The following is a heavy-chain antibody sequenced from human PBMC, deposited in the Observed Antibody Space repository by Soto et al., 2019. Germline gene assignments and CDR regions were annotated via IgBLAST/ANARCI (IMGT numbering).Heavy chain of an antibody. CDR1: SGSISSSNW. Sequence: SETLSLTCAVSSGSISSSNWWSWVRQPPGKGLEWIGEIYHSGSTNYNPSLKSRVTISVDKSKNQFSLKLSSVTAADTAVYYCARGRITMVRGVSHWGQGTLVTVSS. CDR2: IYHSGST. D-gene: IGHD3-10*01. CDR3: ARGRITMVRGVSH. J-gene: IGHJ4*02. V-gene: IGHV4-4*02.